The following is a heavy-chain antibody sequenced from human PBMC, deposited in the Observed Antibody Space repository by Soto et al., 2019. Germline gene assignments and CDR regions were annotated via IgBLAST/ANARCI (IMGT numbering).Heavy chain of an antibody. CDR3: ARAAYYDSSGYSENWFDP. Sequence: SETLSLTCTVSGGSISSGGYYWSWIRQHPGKGLEWIGYIYHSGSAYYNPSLKSRVTISVDTSKNQFSLKLTSVTAADTAVYHCARAAYYDSSGYSENWFDPWGQGTLVTVSS. V-gene: IGHV4-31*03. J-gene: IGHJ5*02. D-gene: IGHD3-22*01. CDR2: IYHSGSA. CDR1: GGSISSGGYY.